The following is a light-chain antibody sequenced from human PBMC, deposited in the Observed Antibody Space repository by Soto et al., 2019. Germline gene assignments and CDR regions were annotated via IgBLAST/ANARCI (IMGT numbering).Light chain of an antibody. J-gene: IGLJ1*01. CDR3: SSYTSGSTDV. CDR1: SSDVGGYNY. CDR2: DVS. V-gene: IGLV2-14*01. Sequence: QSALTQPASVSGSPGQSITISCTGTSSDVGGYNYVSWYQQHPGKAPKLMIYDVSNRPSGVSNRFSGSKSGNTATLTISGPQAEDEADYYCSSYTSGSTDVFGTGTKLTVL.